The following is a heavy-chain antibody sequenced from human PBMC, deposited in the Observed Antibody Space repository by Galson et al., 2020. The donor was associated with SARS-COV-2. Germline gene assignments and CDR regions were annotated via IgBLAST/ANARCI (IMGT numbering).Heavy chain of an antibody. D-gene: IGHD2-2*01. Sequence: GESLKISCAASGFTFSSYDMHWVRQATGKGLEWVSAIGTAGDTYYPGSVKGRFTIPRENAKNSLYLQMNSLRAGDTAVYYCARGSQIRHAGSSTSQHFYYYYYMDVWGKGTTVTVSS. CDR2: IGTAGDT. J-gene: IGHJ6*03. CDR1: GFTFSSYD. V-gene: IGHV3-13*01. CDR3: ARGSQIRHAGSSTSQHFYYYYYMDV.